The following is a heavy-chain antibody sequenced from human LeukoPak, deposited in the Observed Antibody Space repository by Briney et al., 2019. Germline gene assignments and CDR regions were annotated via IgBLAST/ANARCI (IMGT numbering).Heavy chain of an antibody. V-gene: IGHV4-30-4*08. D-gene: IGHD3-16*02. CDR1: GGSISSGDYY. Sequence: SQTLSLTCTVSGGSISSGDYYWSWIRQPPGKGLEWIGYIYYSGSTYYNPSLKSRVTISVDTSKNQFSLKLSSVTAADTAVYYCARVVRDDYVWGSYRFDYWGQGTLVTVSS. J-gene: IGHJ4*02. CDR2: IYYSGST. CDR3: ARVVRDDYVWGSYRFDY.